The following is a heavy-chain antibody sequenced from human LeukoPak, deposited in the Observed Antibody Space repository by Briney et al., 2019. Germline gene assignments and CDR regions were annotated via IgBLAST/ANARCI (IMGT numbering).Heavy chain of an antibody. Sequence: ASVKVSCKASGGTFSSYAISWVRQAPGQGLEWMGGIIPIFGTANYAQKFQGRVTITADESTSTAYMQLNSLRSEDTAVYYCASDSTTYYDFWSGYPPKPFDYWGQGTLVTVSS. CDR1: GGTFSSYA. CDR3: ASDSTTYYDFWSGYPPKPFDY. J-gene: IGHJ4*02. V-gene: IGHV1-69*13. D-gene: IGHD3-3*01. CDR2: IIPIFGTA.